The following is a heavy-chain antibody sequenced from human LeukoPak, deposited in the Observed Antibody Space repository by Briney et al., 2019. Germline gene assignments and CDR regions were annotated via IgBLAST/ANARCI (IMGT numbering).Heavy chain of an antibody. CDR2: ISSSSTI. J-gene: IGHJ4*02. CDR3: ARDRRRFLEWLLYDY. Sequence: PGGSLRLSCAASGFTFSSYSMNWVRQAPGKGLEWVSYISSSSTIYYADSVKGRFTISRDNAKNSLYLQMNSLRAEDTAVYYCARDRRRFLEWLLYDYWGQGTLVTVSS. V-gene: IGHV3-48*01. D-gene: IGHD3-3*01. CDR1: GFTFSSYS.